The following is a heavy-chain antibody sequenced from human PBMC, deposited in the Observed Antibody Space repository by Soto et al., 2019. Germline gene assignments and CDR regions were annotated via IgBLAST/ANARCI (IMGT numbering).Heavy chain of an antibody. D-gene: IGHD2-15*01. V-gene: IGHV3-30*18. Sequence: GGSLRLSCAASGFTFSSYGMHWVRQAPGKGLEWVAVISYDGSNKYYADSVKGRFTISRDNSKNTLYLQMNSLRAEDTAVYYCAKDAGFGDCSGGSCYSSYYYYYYMDVWGKGTTVTVSS. CDR2: ISYDGSNK. J-gene: IGHJ6*03. CDR1: GFTFSSYG. CDR3: AKDAGFGDCSGGSCYSSYYYYYYMDV.